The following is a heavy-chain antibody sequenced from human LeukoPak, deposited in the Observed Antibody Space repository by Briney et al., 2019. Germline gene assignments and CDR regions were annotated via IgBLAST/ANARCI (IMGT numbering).Heavy chain of an antibody. Sequence: QPGGSLRLSCAASGFTFSSYSMNWVRQAPGKGREGGSYISSSSSTIYYADSVKGRFTISRDNAKNSLYLQMNSLRAEDTAVYYCARDKGDTYYYDSSGYSDYWGQGTLVTVSS. J-gene: IGHJ4*02. V-gene: IGHV3-48*01. CDR1: GFTFSSYS. CDR3: ARDKGDTYYYDSSGYSDY. D-gene: IGHD3-22*01. CDR2: ISSSSSTI.